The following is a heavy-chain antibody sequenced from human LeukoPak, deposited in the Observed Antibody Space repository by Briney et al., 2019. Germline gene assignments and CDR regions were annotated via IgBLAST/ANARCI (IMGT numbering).Heavy chain of an antibody. J-gene: IGHJ4*02. CDR3: ARGLTAAGPKTGDY. Sequence: ASVKVSCKASGYTFTGYYMHWVRQAPGQGLEWMGWISAQHGQTEYAPNSQDRVTMTTDTSTSTAYMELRSLRSDDTAVYYCARGLTAAGPKTGDYWGQGTLVTVSS. V-gene: IGHV1-18*04. CDR1: GYTFTGYY. CDR2: ISAQHGQT. D-gene: IGHD6-13*01.